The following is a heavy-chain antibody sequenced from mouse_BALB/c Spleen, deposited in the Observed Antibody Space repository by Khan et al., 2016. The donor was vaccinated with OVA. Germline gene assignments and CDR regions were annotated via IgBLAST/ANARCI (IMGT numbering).Heavy chain of an antibody. Sequence: EVKLQESGPELVKPGASVKISCKTSGYTFPEYTVHWVKQSLGKSLDWIGVINPKNGGTAYNQKFKDKATLTVDKSSSTAYMEFRSLTSEDSALYYCARDAGRYWGQGTSVTVAS. V-gene: IGHV1-18*01. D-gene: IGHD3-3*01. CDR2: INPKNGGT. J-gene: IGHJ4*01. CDR1: GYTFPEYT. CDR3: ARDAGRY.